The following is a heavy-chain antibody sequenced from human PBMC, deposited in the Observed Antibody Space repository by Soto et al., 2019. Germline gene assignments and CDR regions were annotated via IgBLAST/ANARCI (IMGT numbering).Heavy chain of an antibody. V-gene: IGHV1-69*04. D-gene: IGHD6-19*01. CDR2: IIPILGIA. Sequence: ASVKVSCKASGGTFSSYTISWVRQAPGQGLEWMGRIIPILGIANYAQKFQGRVTITADKSTSTAYMELSSLRSEDTAVYYCARDVIAVAGRGYFDYWGQGTLVTVSS. J-gene: IGHJ4*02. CDR1: GGTFSSYT. CDR3: ARDVIAVAGRGYFDY.